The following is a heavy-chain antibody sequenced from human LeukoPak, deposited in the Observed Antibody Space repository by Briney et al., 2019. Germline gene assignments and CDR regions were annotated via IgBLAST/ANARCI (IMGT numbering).Heavy chain of an antibody. J-gene: IGHJ5*02. Sequence: PGGSLRLSCAASGFTFSSYSMNWVRQAPGKGLEWVSSISSSSSYIYYADSVKGRFTISRDNAKNSLYLQMNSLRAEDTAVYYCAKDYRSSTSCYRWSWFDPWGQGTLVTVSS. V-gene: IGHV3-21*01. CDR2: ISSSSSYI. CDR3: AKDYRSSTSCYRWSWFDP. CDR1: GFTFSSYS. D-gene: IGHD2-2*01.